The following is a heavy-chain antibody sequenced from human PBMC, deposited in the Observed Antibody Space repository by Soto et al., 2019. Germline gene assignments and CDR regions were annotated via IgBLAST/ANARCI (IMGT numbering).Heavy chain of an antibody. Sequence: VQLVESGGGLVQPGGSLRLSCAASGFTFSSYWMHWVRQAPGAGLVWVSRVNSDESTTSYADSVTGRFTISRDNARKPLYLQMRRLSAHDTPVYYGARGGTLSYDFNDWRQGTLTTVSS. CDR2: VNSDESTT. J-gene: IGHJ4*02. V-gene: IGHV3-74*01. CDR1: GFTFSSYW. CDR3: ARGGTLSYDFND.